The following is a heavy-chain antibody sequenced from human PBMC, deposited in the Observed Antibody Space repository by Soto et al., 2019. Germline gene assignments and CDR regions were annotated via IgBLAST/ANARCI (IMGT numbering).Heavy chain of an antibody. D-gene: IGHD2-2*01. CDR3: AREGLVLVPSTVNSDYYYYAMDV. V-gene: IGHV1-3*01. CDR1: GYTFTGYP. J-gene: IGHJ6*02. CDR2: IHAGNGDT. Sequence: GASVKVSCKASGYTFTGYPMHWVRQAPGQRLEWMGWIHAGNGDTKYSQKFQGRVTITRDTSASTAYMELSSLTSENTAVYYCAREGLVLVPSTVNSDYYYYAMDVWGQGTTVTVSS.